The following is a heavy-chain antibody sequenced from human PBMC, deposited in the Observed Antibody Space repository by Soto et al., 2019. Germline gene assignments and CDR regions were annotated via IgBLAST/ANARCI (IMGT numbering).Heavy chain of an antibody. Sequence: PSETLSLTCTVSGGSISNYYWTWIRQPAGKGLEWIGRIYSSGSTNYNSSLKSRVTMSVDTAKNQFSLKLTSVTAADTAVYYYARQTTYSSSWYDYWGQGTLVTVSS. CDR2: IYSSGST. J-gene: IGHJ4*02. CDR3: ARQTTYSSSWYDY. D-gene: IGHD6-13*01. CDR1: GGSISNYY. V-gene: IGHV4-4*07.